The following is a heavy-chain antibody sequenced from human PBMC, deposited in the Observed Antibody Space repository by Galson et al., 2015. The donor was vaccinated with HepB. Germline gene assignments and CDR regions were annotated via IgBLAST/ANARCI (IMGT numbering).Heavy chain of an antibody. J-gene: IGHJ4*02. CDR2: IIPILGIA. Sequence: SVKVSCKASGGTFSSYAISWVQQAPGQGLEWMGRIIPILGIANYAQKFQGRVTITADKSTSTAYMELSSLRSEDTAVYYCARPGGIGSSLDYWGQGTLVTVSS. CDR3: ARPGGIGSSLDY. V-gene: IGHV1-69*04. D-gene: IGHD6-13*01. CDR1: GGTFSSYA.